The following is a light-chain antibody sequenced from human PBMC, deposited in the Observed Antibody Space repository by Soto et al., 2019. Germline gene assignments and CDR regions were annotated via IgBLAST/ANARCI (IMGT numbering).Light chain of an antibody. J-gene: IGKJ4*01. CDR2: DAV. V-gene: IGKV3-11*01. Sequence: EIVLTQSPATLSLSPGERVTLSCRASQGISTYLAWFQQKPGQAPRLLIYDAVNRATGIPARFSGSGSGTDFFLTISSLEPEDFAVYYCQQRSNWPLTFGGGTKVEIK. CDR3: QQRSNWPLT. CDR1: QGISTY.